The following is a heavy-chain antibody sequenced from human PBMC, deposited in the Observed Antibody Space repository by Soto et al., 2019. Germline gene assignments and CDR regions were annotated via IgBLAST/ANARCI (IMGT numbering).Heavy chain of an antibody. D-gene: IGHD5-18*01. CDR1: GFTFRSYS. Sequence: PGGPLRLSCAASGFTFRSYSMNWVRQAPGKGLEWVSSISSSSSYIYYADSVKGRFTISRDNAKNTLYLQMNSLRAEDTAVYYCARSDTAMAPWSYYFDYWGQGTLVTVSS. J-gene: IGHJ4*02. CDR3: ARSDTAMAPWSYYFDY. V-gene: IGHV3-21*04. CDR2: ISSSSSYI.